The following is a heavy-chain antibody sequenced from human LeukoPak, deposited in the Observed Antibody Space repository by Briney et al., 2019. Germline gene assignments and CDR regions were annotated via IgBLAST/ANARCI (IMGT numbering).Heavy chain of an antibody. J-gene: IGHJ1*01. CDR2: IKSDGST. CDR1: GFNFSSYW. CDR3: ARAPSEIGGYYPEYFRH. D-gene: IGHD3-22*01. V-gene: IGHV3-74*01. Sequence: GGPLRLSCAASGFNFSSYWMHWVRQAPGKGLVWVSRIKSDGSTRYADSVKGRFTISRDNAKNTVSLQMNSLRAEDTGVYYCARAPSEIGGYYPEYFRHWGQGTLVTVSP.